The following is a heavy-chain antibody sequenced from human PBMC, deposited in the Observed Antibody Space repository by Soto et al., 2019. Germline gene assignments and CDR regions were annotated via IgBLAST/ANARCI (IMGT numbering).Heavy chain of an antibody. Sequence: EVLLLESGGGLAQPGGSLRLSCAASGFTFSDSALSWVRQGTGKGLEWVSSVTVSGDTSYYADSVEGRFTISRDNSKNTLYLQMNSLRADDTAVYYCAKHGCSYPACYPYYYYVDVWGEGATVTVSS. CDR3: AKHGCSYPACYPYYYYVDV. CDR2: VTVSGDTS. J-gene: IGHJ6*03. V-gene: IGHV3-23*01. CDR1: GFTFSDSA. D-gene: IGHD2-15*01.